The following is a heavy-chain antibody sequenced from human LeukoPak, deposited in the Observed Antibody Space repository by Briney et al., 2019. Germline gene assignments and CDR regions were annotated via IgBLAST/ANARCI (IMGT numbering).Heavy chain of an antibody. V-gene: IGHV1-2*04. Sequence: ASVKVSCKASGYTFTGYYMHWVRQAPGQGLEWMGWINPNSGGTNYAQKFQGCVTMTRDTSISTAYMELSRLRSDDTAVYYCARVEYSSSWYNFDYWGQGTLVTVSS. D-gene: IGHD6-13*01. J-gene: IGHJ4*02. CDR3: ARVEYSSSWYNFDY. CDR2: INPNSGGT. CDR1: GYTFTGYY.